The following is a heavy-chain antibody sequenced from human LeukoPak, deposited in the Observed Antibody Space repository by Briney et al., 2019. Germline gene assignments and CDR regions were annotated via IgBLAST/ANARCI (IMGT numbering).Heavy chain of an antibody. CDR1: GYSFTSYW. D-gene: IGHD4-17*01. J-gene: IGHJ3*02. CDR3: ATSGGDYGDYVAFDAFDI. CDR2: IYPGDSDT. Sequence: TGESLKISCKGSGYSFTSYWIGWVRQMPGKGLEWMGIIYPGDSDTRYSPSFQGQATISADKSISTAYLQWSSLKASDTAMYYCATSGGDYGDYVAFDAFDIWGQGTMVTVSS. V-gene: IGHV5-51*01.